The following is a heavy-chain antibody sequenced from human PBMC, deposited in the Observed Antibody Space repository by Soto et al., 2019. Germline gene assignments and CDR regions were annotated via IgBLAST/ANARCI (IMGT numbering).Heavy chain of an antibody. CDR1: GFTFDDYA. J-gene: IGHJ4*02. Sequence: PGGSLRLSCAASGFTFDDYAMHWVRQAPGKGLEWVSGISWNSGSIGYADSVKGRFTISRDNAKNSLYLQMNSLRAEDTALYYCAKDRVAATSYYFDYWGQGTLVTVS. V-gene: IGHV3-9*01. D-gene: IGHD2-15*01. CDR2: ISWNSGSI. CDR3: AKDRVAATSYYFDY.